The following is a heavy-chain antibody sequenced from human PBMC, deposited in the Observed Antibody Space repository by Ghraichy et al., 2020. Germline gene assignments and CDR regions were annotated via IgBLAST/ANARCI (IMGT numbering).Heavy chain of an antibody. CDR3: AAYDPLAY. CDR1: GITFSSNA. V-gene: IGHV3-23*01. J-gene: IGHJ4*02. CDR2: ISGSGRST. Sequence: GGSLRLSCAAAGITFSSNAMSWVRQAPGKGLEWVSSISGSGRSTYYADSVKGRFTISRDNSKNQLYLQMNSLRAEDTAVYFCAAYDPLAYWGQGTLVTVSS. D-gene: IGHD3-16*01.